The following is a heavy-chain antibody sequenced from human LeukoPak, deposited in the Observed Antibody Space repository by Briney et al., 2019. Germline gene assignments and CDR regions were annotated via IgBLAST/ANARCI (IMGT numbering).Heavy chain of an antibody. Sequence: PGVSLRLSCAASGFTFSSYAMSGLPQAPGKGLEWVAAISGSGGSTYYADSVKGPYTISRDNSKNTLYLQMNSLRAEDTAVYYCANVAVAGDYWGQGTLVTVSS. CDR1: GFTFSSYA. J-gene: IGHJ4*02. CDR3: ANVAVAGDY. CDR2: ISGSGGST. V-gene: IGHV3-23*01. D-gene: IGHD6-19*01.